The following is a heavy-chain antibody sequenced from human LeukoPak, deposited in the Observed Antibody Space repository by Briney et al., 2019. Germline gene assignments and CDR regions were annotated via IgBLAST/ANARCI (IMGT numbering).Heavy chain of an antibody. V-gene: IGHV3-23*01. CDR1: GFTFSSYA. Sequence: GGSLRLSCAASGFTFSSYAMSWVRQAPGKGLEWVSAISGSGGSTDYADSVKGRFTISRDNSKNTLYLQMNSLRVEDTAVYYCANSFCCGDFYLPWGQGTLGTV. D-gene: IGHD2-21*01. CDR3: ANSFCCGDFYLP. J-gene: IGHJ5*02. CDR2: ISGSGGST.